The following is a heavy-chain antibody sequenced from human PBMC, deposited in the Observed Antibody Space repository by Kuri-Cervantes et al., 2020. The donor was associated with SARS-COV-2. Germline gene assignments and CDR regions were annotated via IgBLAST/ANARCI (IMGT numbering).Heavy chain of an antibody. V-gene: IGHV3-13*05. D-gene: IGHD2-21*02. CDR1: GFTFSSYD. CDR3: ARGPAVRGGDWIYFDY. J-gene: IGHJ4*02. CDR2: IGTAGDP. Sequence: GEFLKISCAASGFTFSSYDMHWVRQATGKGLEWVSAIGTAGDPYYPGSVKGRFTISRENAKNSLYLQMNSLRAEDTAVYYCARGPAVRGGDWIYFDYWGQGTLVTVSS.